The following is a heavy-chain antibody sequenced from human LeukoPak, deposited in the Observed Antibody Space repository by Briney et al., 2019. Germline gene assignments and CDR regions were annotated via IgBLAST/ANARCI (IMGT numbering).Heavy chain of an antibody. Sequence: SETLSLTCTVSGGSMNSHYWSWIRQPTGKGLEWIGYMLDTVTTKDNPSLKSRFTLSADTSKNQFSLRLTSVTAADTAVYYCATIKRGNIYGYFDFWGQGILVTVS. D-gene: IGHD5-18*01. CDR3: ATIKRGNIYGYFDF. J-gene: IGHJ4*02. V-gene: IGHV4-59*11. CDR2: MLDTVTT. CDR1: GGSMNSHY.